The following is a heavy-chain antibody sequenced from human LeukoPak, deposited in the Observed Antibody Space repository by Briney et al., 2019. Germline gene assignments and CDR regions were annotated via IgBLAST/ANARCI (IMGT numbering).Heavy chain of an antibody. CDR2: INHSGST. CDR3: ARGKGGYYYYYGMDV. CDR1: GRSFSGYY. J-gene: IGHJ6*02. V-gene: IGHV4-34*01. Sequence: SETLSLTCAVYGRSFSGYYWSWIRQPPGKGLEWIEEINHSGSTNYNPSLKSRVTISVDTSKNQFSLKLSSVTAADTAVYYCARGKGGYYYYYGMDVWGQGTTVTVSS.